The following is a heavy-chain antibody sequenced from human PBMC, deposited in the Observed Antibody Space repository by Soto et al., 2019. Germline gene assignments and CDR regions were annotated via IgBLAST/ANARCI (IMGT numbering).Heavy chain of an antibody. V-gene: IGHV3-33*01. Sequence: QVQLVESGGGVVQPRRSLRLSCAASGFTFSSYGMHWVRQAPGKGLEWVAVIWYDGSNKYYADSVKGRFTISRDNSKNTLYLQMYSVRAEDTAVYYCARPNTIYDSSCPPAAWGQGTLVTVSS. CDR3: ARPNTIYDSSCPPAA. CDR2: IWYDGSNK. D-gene: IGHD3-22*01. CDR1: GFTFSSYG. J-gene: IGHJ5*02.